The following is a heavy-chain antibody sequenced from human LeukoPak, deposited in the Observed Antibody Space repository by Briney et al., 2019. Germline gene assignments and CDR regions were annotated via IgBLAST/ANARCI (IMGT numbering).Heavy chain of an antibody. V-gene: IGHV4-4*07. CDR1: GGSISSYY. CDR3: ARELSWFGELEVNFDY. D-gene: IGHD3-10*01. Sequence: SETLSLTCTVSGGSISSYYWRWIRQPAGKGLEWIGRIYTSGSTNYNPSLKSRVTMSVDTSKNQFSLKLSSVTAADTAVYYCARELSWFGELEVNFDYWGQGTLVTVSS. CDR2: IYTSGST. J-gene: IGHJ4*02.